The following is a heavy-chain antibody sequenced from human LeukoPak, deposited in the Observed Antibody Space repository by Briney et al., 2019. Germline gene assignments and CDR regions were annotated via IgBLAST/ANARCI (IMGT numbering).Heavy chain of an antibody. D-gene: IGHD2-21*02. J-gene: IGHJ6*02. CDR1: GFTFSSYA. Sequence: PGGSLRLSCAASGFTFSSYAMSWVRQAPGKGLEWVSAISGSGGSTYYADSVKGRFTISRDNSKNTLYLQKNSLRAEDTAVYYCARAYCGGDCSLAPYPYYYYGMDVWGQGTLVTVSS. V-gene: IGHV3-23*01. CDR3: ARAYCGGDCSLAPYPYYYYGMDV. CDR2: ISGSGGST.